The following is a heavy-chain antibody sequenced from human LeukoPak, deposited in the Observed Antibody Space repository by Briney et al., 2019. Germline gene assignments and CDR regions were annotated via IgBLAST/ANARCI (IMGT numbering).Heavy chain of an antibody. D-gene: IGHD3-22*01. CDR3: ARNHHDSSGYSDSYFFDY. CDR2: IYYSGST. V-gene: IGHV4-30-4*01. CDR1: GGSISSGDFY. Sequence: PSQTLSLTCTVSGGSISSGDFYWSWIRQPPGKGLEWIGYIYYSGSTYYNPSLKSRVTISVDTSKNQFSLKLSSVTAADTAVYYCARNHHDSSGYSDSYFFDYWGQGTLVTVSS. J-gene: IGHJ4*02.